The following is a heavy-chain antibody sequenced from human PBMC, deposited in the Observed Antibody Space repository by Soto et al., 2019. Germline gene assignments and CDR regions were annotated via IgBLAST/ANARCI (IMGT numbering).Heavy chain of an antibody. J-gene: IGHJ6*03. Sequence: SETLSLTCVVSSYVIESGHYWGWVRQPPGKGLEWVGSIYDSGTTYYNPSLRSRVTISADTSKNQFSLSLTSVTAADTAVYYCARYPQYHTPGRSPFYYWVTGTRVT. D-gene: IGHD2-15*01. V-gene: IGHV4-38-2*01. CDR1: SYVIESGHY. CDR3: ARYPQYHTPGRSPFYY. CDR2: IYDSGTT.